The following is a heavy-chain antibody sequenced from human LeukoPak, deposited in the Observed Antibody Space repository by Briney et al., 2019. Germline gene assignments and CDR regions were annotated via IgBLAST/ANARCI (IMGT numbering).Heavy chain of an antibody. J-gene: IGHJ3*02. D-gene: IGHD2-15*01. Sequence: GGSLRLSCAASGFTFSSYSMAWVRQAPAKGLEWVSSISTSSSYIYYADSVKGRFTISRDNARNSLYLQKNSLRAEDTAVYYCARVSGADRTIDAFDIWGQGTVVTVSS. CDR1: GFTFSSYS. CDR2: ISTSSSYI. CDR3: ARVSGADRTIDAFDI. V-gene: IGHV3-21*01.